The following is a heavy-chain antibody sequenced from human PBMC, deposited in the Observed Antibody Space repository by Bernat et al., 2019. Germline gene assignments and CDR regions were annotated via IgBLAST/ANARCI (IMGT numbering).Heavy chain of an antibody. D-gene: IGHD5-18*01. V-gene: IGHV3-23*01. CDR1: GFTFSSYA. CDR2: ISGSGCST. CDR3: AKENTWDVDTAMPGDY. J-gene: IGHJ4*02. Sequence: EVQLLESGGGLVQPGGSLRLSCAASGFTFSSYAMSWVRQAPGKGLEWVSAISGSGCSTYYADSVKGRFTISRDNSKNTLYLQMNSLRAEDTAVYYCAKENTWDVDTAMPGDYWGQGTLVTVSS.